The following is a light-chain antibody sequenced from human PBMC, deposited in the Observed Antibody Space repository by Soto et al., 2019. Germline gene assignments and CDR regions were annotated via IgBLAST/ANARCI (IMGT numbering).Light chain of an antibody. CDR2: EGA. CDR1: TSDLGPYKL. J-gene: IGLJ2*01. CDR3: CSCARSDLI. Sequence: QSALTQPASVTGSPGQSITISCSGATSDLGPYKLVAWYQQHPGKAPKLIIHEGAKRPSGVSSRFSGSQSSPTASLTIAGHQAEDEATYCCCSCARSDLIFGGGTQLTVL. V-gene: IGLV2-23*01.